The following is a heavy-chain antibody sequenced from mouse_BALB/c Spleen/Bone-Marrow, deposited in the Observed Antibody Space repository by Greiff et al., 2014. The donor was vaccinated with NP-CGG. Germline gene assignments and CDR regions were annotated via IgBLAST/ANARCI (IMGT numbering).Heavy chain of an antibody. CDR2: ISDGGSYT. V-gene: IGHV5-4*02. Sequence: EVMLVESGGGLVKPGGSLKLSCAASGFTFSDYYMYWVRQTPEKRLGWVATISDGGSYTYYPDSVKGRFTISRDNAKNNLYLQMSSLKSEDTAMYYCAREGDGAYWGQGTLVTVSA. D-gene: IGHD3-3*01. CDR3: AREGDGAY. J-gene: IGHJ3*01. CDR1: GFTFSDYY.